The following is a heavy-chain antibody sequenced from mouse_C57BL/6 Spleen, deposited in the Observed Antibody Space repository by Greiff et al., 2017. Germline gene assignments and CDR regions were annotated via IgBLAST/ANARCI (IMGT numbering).Heavy chain of an antibody. V-gene: IGHV1-15*01. D-gene: IGHD2-5*01. CDR1: GYTFTDYE. Sequence: VQLQHSGAELVRPGASVTLSCKASGYTFTDYEMHWVKQTPVHGLEWIGAIDPETGGHASNQKFKGKAILTSDKSSSTAYMELRSLTSEDSAVYYCTRSIGEIVYSNYPWYFDVWGTGTTVTVSS. CDR2: IDPETGGH. J-gene: IGHJ1*03. CDR3: TRSIGEIVYSNYPWYFDV.